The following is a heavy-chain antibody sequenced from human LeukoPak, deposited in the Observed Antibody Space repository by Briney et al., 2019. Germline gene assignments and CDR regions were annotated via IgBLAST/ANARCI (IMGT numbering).Heavy chain of an antibody. V-gene: IGHV1-2*02. CDR2: IDPNSGGA. D-gene: IGHD2-15*01. J-gene: IGHJ6*02. CDR1: GYTFTGHF. CDR3: ARPRSCCDAMDV. Sequence: ASVKVSCKASGYTFTGHFMHWVRQAPEQGLEWMGSIDPNSGGANSAQKFQGRVTMTRDTSISTVYMGLSGLTSDDTAVYYCARPRSCCDAMDVWGQGTTVTVSS.